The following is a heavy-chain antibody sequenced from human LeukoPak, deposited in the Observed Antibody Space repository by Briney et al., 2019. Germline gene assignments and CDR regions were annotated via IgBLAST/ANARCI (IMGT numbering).Heavy chain of an antibody. J-gene: IGHJ4*02. V-gene: IGHV3-23*01. D-gene: IGHD3-10*01. CDR3: ASREKDYFDY. Sequence: GGSLRLSCVASGFTFSSYAMSWVRQAPGKGLEWVSAISGSGGSTYYTDSVKGRFTISRDNSKNTLYLQMNSLRAEDTALYYCASREKDYFDYWGQGTLVTVSS. CDR2: ISGSGGST. CDR1: GFTFSSYA.